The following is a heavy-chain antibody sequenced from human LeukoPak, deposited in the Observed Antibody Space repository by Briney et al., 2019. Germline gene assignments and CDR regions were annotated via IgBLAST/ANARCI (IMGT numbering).Heavy chain of an antibody. J-gene: IGHJ4*02. CDR3: ARDRIAADDVGFDY. V-gene: IGHV1-46*01. CDR1: GYTFTSYY. D-gene: IGHD6-13*01. Sequence: ASVKVSCKASGYTFTSYYMHWVRQAPGQGLEWMGIINPSGGSTSYAQKFQGRVTMTTDTSTSTAYMELRSLRSDDTAVYYCARDRIAADDVGFDYWGQGTLVTVSS. CDR2: INPSGGST.